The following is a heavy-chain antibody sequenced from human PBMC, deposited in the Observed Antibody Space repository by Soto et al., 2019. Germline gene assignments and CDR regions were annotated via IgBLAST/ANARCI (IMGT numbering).Heavy chain of an antibody. CDR1: GGTFSSYA. CDR3: EGSIVVVTALEY. Sequence: XVKVSCTASGGTFSSYAISWVRQAPGQGLEWRGGITPIFGTEKYPQKFQGRVTIPRDTSASTAYMERSRLRSEYRVFYSCEGSIVVVTALEYWVQGSRVTVS. V-gene: IGHV1-69*05. D-gene: IGHD2-21*01. CDR2: ITPIFGTE. J-gene: IGHJ4*02.